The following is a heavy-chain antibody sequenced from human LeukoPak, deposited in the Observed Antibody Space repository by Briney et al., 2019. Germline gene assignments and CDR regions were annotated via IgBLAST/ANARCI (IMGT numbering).Heavy chain of an antibody. Sequence: GGSLRLSCTASGFTFGDYAMSWFRQAPGKGLVWVSRINSDGSSTSYADSVKGRFTISRDNAKNTLYLQMNSLRAEDTAVYYCAMGPYYYDSSGYYYWGQGTLVTVSS. J-gene: IGHJ4*02. CDR3: AMGPYYYDSSGYYY. D-gene: IGHD3-22*01. CDR1: GFTFGDYA. V-gene: IGHV3-74*01. CDR2: INSDGSST.